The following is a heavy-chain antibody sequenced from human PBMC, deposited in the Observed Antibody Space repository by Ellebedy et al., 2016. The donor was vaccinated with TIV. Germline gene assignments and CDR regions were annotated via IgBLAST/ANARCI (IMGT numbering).Heavy chain of an antibody. J-gene: IGHJ4*02. CDR1: GGSISGTYTSYY. CDR2: IRHGVSA. Sequence: GSLRLSXNVSGGSISGTYTSYYWGWIRQAPGKGLEWIGEIRHGVSAEYNPSLKSRVTISADTSRNQFYLRLNSVTAADTAVYYCARGNLFELFHWGQGTLVTVSS. V-gene: IGHV4-39*07. CDR3: ARGNLFELFH. D-gene: IGHD3-10*01.